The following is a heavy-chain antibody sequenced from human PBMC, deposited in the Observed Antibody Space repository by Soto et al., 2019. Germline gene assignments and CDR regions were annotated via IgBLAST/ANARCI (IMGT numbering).Heavy chain of an antibody. CDR3: ARGQKVLFDY. V-gene: IGHV4-59*12. CDR1: GGSISGSY. CDR2: IFYSGST. Sequence: SETLSLTCTVSGGSISGSYWNWIRQPPGKGLEWIGYIFYSGSTNYKPSLKSRVTISLDMSKNQFSLKLSSLTAEDTAVYYCARGQKVLFDYWGQGTLVTVSS. J-gene: IGHJ4*02.